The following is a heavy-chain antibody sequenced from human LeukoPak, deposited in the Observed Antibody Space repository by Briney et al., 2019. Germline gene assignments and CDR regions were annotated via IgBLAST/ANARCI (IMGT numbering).Heavy chain of an antibody. CDR2: ISSSSSSTI. CDR1: GFTFNTYA. CDR3: ARAPTSEQQLQFDY. Sequence: GGSLRLSCAASGFTFNTYAMSWVRQAPGKGLEWVSYISSSSSSTIYYADSVKGRFTISRDNAKNSLYLQMNSLRAEDTAVYYCARAPTSEQQLQFDYWGQGTLVTVSS. V-gene: IGHV3-48*01. J-gene: IGHJ4*02. D-gene: IGHD6-13*01.